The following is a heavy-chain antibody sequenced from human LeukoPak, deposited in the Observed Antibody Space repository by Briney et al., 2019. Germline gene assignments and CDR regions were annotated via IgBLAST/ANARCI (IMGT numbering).Heavy chain of an antibody. V-gene: IGHV3-30*02. CDR3: AYYPVNEEPPTF. Sequence: PGGSLRLSCAASGFSFSVYWMHWVRQAPGKGLEWVAFVRYDSSNKYYADSVKGRFTVSRDNSKNMLYLQMNSLRAEDTAVYYCAYYPVNEEPPTFWGQGTLVTVSS. J-gene: IGHJ4*02. CDR1: GFSFSVYW. CDR2: VRYDSSNK. D-gene: IGHD1-1*01.